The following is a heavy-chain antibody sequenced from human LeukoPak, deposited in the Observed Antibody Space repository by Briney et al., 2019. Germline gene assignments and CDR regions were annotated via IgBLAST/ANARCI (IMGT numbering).Heavy chain of an antibody. CDR2: IYYSGST. D-gene: IGHD2/OR15-2a*01. CDR3: ARQEYGLQVDY. J-gene: IGHJ4*02. CDR1: GGSISSYY. V-gene: IGHV4-59*01. Sequence: SQTLSLTCTVSGGSISSYYWSWIRQPPGKGLEWIGYIYYSGSTTYNPSLKSRVTISVDTSKNQFSLKLSSVTAADTAVYYCARQEYGLQVDYWGQGTLVTVSS.